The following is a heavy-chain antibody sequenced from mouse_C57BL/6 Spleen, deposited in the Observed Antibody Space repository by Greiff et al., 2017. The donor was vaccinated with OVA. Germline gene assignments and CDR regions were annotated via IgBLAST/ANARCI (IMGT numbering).Heavy chain of an antibody. CDR1: GFSFTSYG. J-gene: IGHJ2*01. CDR2: IWSDGST. Sequence: VQGVESGPGLVAPSQSLSITCTVSGFSFTSYGVHWVRQPPGKGLEWLVVIWSDGSTTYNSALKSRLSISKDNSKSQVFLKMNSLQTDDTAMYYCARSYDYEGRYFDYWGQGTTLTVSS. D-gene: IGHD2-4*01. CDR3: ARSYDYEGRYFDY. V-gene: IGHV2-6*03.